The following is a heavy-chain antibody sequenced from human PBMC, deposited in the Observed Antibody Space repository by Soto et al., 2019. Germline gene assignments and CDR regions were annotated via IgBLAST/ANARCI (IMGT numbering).Heavy chain of an antibody. CDR1: GFTFSSYA. Sequence: EVQLLESGGGLVQPGGSLRLSCAASGFTFSSYAMSWVRQAPGKGLEWVSTISGSGGSTYYADSVKGRFTISRDNSKNTLYLQMNSLRAEDTAVYYCARNRKSSSWYGGDYWGQGTLVTVSS. CDR3: ARNRKSSSWYGGDY. D-gene: IGHD6-13*01. J-gene: IGHJ4*02. V-gene: IGHV3-23*01. CDR2: ISGSGGST.